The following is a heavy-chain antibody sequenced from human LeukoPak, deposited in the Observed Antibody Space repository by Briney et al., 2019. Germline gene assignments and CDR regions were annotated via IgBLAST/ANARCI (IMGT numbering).Heavy chain of an antibody. Sequence: GRSLRLSCAASGFTFSSYAMHWVRQAPGKGLEGVAVISYDGSNKYYADSVKGRFTISRDNSKNTLYLQMNSLRAEDTAVYYCAREEMATMLNAFDIWGQGTMVTVSS. J-gene: IGHJ3*02. CDR2: ISYDGSNK. CDR3: AREEMATMLNAFDI. V-gene: IGHV3-30*04. CDR1: GFTFSSYA. D-gene: IGHD5-24*01.